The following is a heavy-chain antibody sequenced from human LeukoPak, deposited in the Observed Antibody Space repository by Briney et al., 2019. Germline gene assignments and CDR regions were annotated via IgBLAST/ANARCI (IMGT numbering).Heavy chain of an antibody. CDR3: ARDNILPAAYYIDV. J-gene: IGHJ6*03. CDR2: INGDGSEL. Sequence: GGSLRLSCAASGFTFSSYWMTWVRQAPGKGLEWVANINGDGSELYYVDSVKGRFTISRDNAKNSLFLQMNSLGAEDTALYYCARDNILPAAYYIDVWGKGATVTVSS. CDR1: GFTFSSYW. D-gene: IGHD2-2*01. V-gene: IGHV3-7*01.